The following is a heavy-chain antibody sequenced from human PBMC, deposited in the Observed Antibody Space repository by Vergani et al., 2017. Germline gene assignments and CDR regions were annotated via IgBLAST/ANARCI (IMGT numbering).Heavy chain of an antibody. Sequence: EVQLLESGGGLAPPGGSLRLFCAASGFPLRNYAMTWVRQAPGKGLEWVSSISGNNDDVYYADSVKGRFTISRDNAKNSLYLDMSSLRAEDTAVYYCVRDVRVWRTWGQGTLVAVSS. CDR3: VRDVRVWRT. J-gene: IGHJ3*01. V-gene: IGHV3-21*01. CDR1: GFPLRNYA. CDR2: ISGNNDDV. D-gene: IGHD3-16*01.